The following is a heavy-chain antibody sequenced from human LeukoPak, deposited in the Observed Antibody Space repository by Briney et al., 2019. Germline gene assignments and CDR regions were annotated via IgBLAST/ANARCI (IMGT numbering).Heavy chain of an antibody. D-gene: IGHD6-13*01. CDR2: IYYSGST. CDR1: GGSISSSSYY. CDR3: ARHSDSSSWYRDFDY. Sequence: SETLSLTCTVSGGSISSSSYYWGWIRQPPGKGLEWIGSIYYSGSTYYNPSLKGRVTISVDTSKNQFSLKLSAVTAADTAVYYCARHSDSSSWYRDFDYWGQGTLVTVSS. J-gene: IGHJ4*02. V-gene: IGHV4-39*01.